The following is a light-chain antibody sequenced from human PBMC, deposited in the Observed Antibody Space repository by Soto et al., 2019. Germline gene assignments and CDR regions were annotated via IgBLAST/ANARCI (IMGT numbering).Light chain of an antibody. J-gene: IGKJ2*01. CDR3: QQSYRAPYT. V-gene: IGKV1-39*01. Sequence: IQLTQSPSSLSTSVGDSVTITCRASQSISNFLNWYKHKPGKAPDLLIYAASTLFSGVPSRFRGSGSGTDFTLTITSLQPEDFATYYCQQSYRAPYTFGQGTKLEIK. CDR1: QSISNF. CDR2: AAS.